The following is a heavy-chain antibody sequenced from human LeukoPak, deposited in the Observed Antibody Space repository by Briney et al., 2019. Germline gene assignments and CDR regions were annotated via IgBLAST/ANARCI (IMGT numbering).Heavy chain of an antibody. CDR2: ISNDGINK. J-gene: IGHJ6*02. Sequence: GSLRLSCEATGFTFSDNGIHWVRQAPGEGLEWVAAISNDGINKYYADSVKGRFTISRDNSKNTMDLQMTTLRPEDTAVYYCAKDLGRGSSFYNYYYGMDVWGQGTTVTVSS. CDR3: AKDLGRGSSFYNYYYGMDV. CDR1: GFTFSDNG. D-gene: IGHD2-15*01. V-gene: IGHV3-30*18.